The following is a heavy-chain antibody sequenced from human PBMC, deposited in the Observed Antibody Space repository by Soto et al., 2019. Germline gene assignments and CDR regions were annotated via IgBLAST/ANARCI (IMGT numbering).Heavy chain of an antibody. J-gene: IGHJ4*02. Sequence: GGSLRLSCAASGFTFSSYAMHWVRQAPGKGLEWVAVISYDGSNKYYADSVKGRFTISRDNSKNTLYLQMNSLRAEDTAVYYCARDKGSSWPPTDGLFDYWGQGTLVTVSS. V-gene: IGHV3-30-3*01. CDR2: ISYDGSNK. CDR1: GFTFSSYA. CDR3: ARDKGSSWPPTDGLFDY. D-gene: IGHD6-13*01.